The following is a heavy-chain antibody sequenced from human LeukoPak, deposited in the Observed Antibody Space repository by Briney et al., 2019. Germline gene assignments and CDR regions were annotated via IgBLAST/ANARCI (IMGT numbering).Heavy chain of an antibody. CDR3: ARGIEAGVDY. D-gene: IGHD6-25*01. CDR2: MSPGSGYT. Sequence: ASVTVSFTTSGYTFTNYDINWVRQAPGQGLEWLGWMSPGSGYTGYAQKFQGRVTMTRDISITTAYVELSSLRSEDTAVYYCARGIEAGVDYWGQGTLVTVPS. V-gene: IGHV1-8*02. J-gene: IGHJ4*02. CDR1: GYTFTNYD.